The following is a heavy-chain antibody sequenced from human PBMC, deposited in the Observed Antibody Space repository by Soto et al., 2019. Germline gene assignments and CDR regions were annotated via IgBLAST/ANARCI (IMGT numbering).Heavy chain of an antibody. CDR1: GFTFTSSA. Sequence: GASVKVSCKASGFTFTSSAVQWLRQSRGQRLEWIGWIVVGSGNTNYAQKFQERVTITRDMSTSTAYMELSSLRSEDTAVYYCAAGVVVVPDGAGGDYYYYGMDVWGQGTTVTVSS. D-gene: IGHD2-2*01. CDR3: AAGVVVVPDGAGGDYYYYGMDV. CDR2: IVVGSGNT. V-gene: IGHV1-58*01. J-gene: IGHJ6*02.